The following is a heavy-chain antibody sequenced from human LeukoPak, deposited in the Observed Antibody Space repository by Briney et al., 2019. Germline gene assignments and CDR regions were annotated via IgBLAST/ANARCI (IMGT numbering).Heavy chain of an antibody. CDR1: GFTFSNYD. D-gene: IGHD2/OR15-2a*01. Sequence: GGSLRLSCAATGFTFSNYDMHWVRQATGKGLEWVSAIGTAGDTYYPGSVRGRFTMSRENAKSSLYLQMNSLTAGDTAVYYYARGASTHFDNWGQGILVTVSS. CDR2: IGTAGDT. V-gene: IGHV3-13*04. J-gene: IGHJ4*02. CDR3: ARGASTHFDN.